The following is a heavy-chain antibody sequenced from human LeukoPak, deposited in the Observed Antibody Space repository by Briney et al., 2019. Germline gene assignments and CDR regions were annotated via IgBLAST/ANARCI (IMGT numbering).Heavy chain of an antibody. CDR2: IYYSGST. CDR3: ASLATAAGPDYYYYYYMDV. V-gene: IGHV4-59*01. J-gene: IGHJ6*03. CDR1: GGSISSYY. D-gene: IGHD6-13*01. Sequence: PSETLSPTCTVSGGSISSYYWSWIRQPPGKGLEWIGYIYYSGSTNYNPSLKSRVTISVDTSKNQFSLKLSSVTAADTAVYYCASLATAAGPDYYYYYYMDVWGKGTTVTISS.